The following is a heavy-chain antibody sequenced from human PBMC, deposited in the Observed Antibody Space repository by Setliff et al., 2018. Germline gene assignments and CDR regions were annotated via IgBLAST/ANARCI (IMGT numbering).Heavy chain of an antibody. CDR1: GFTFSSYA. Sequence: PGGSLRLSCAASGFTFSSYAMSWVRQAPGKGLEWVSGLNDVGHNTYYADSAKGRFTISRDNSKNTLYLQMNSLRAEDAAVYYCAKHVLSSGWPNDAFDFWGQGTMVTVS. J-gene: IGHJ3*01. CDR2: LNDVGHNT. D-gene: IGHD6-25*01. V-gene: IGHV3-23*01. CDR3: AKHVLSSGWPNDAFDF.